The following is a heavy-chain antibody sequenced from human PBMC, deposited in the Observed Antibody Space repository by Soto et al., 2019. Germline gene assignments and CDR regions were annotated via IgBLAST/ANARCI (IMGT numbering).Heavy chain of an antibody. CDR3: ARPGYSNYGPGVDV. J-gene: IGHJ6*02. D-gene: IGHD4-4*01. V-gene: IGHV3-74*01. CDR2: IDRDGSTT. Sequence: EVQLVESGGGLVQPGGSLRLSCAASGFTFSVYWMHWVRQAPGKGLVWVSRIDRDGSTTSYADSVKGRFTLSRDNAKSTLYLQMNSLRAEDTAVYYCARPGYSNYGPGVDVWGQGTTVTVSS. CDR1: GFTFSVYW.